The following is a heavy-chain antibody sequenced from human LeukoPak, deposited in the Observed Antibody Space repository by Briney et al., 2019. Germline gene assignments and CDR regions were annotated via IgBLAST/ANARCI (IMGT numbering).Heavy chain of an antibody. J-gene: IGHJ5*02. D-gene: IGHD1-14*01. Sequence: RPSETLSLTCTASGYSISSGYYWGWIRQPPGKGLEWIGSISHSGSTYYNPSLKSRVTISVDTSKNQFSLKLRSVTAADTAVYYCARVTSRLGWFDPWGQGTLVTVSS. CDR1: GYSISSGYY. CDR2: ISHSGST. V-gene: IGHV4-38-2*02. CDR3: ARVTSRLGWFDP.